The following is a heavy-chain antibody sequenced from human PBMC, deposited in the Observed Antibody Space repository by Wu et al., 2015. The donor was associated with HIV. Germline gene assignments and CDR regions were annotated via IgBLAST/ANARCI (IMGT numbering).Heavy chain of an antibody. CDR3: ARDRIRGVISGHDAFGV. V-gene: IGHV1-46*01. Sequence: QEQLVQSGAEVKKPGASVKISCKTFGFTFIHYYMHWVRQAPGQGLEWMGMINLNGGDTLYAERFQGRVTMTRDTSTSTVFMELTSPTSDDTAVYYCARDRIRGVISGHDAFGVWGQGTLVT. J-gene: IGHJ3*01. CDR1: GFTFIHYY. CDR2: INLNGGDT. D-gene: IGHD3-10*01.